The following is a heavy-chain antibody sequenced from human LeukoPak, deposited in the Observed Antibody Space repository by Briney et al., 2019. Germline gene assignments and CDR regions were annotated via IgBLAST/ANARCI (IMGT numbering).Heavy chain of an antibody. CDR3: AKGFACAENRCYGLDS. J-gene: IGHJ4*02. Sequence: GGSLRLSCAASGFAFSRYAMTWVRQDPGKGLEWVSLITESGHSTYYTKSVKGRFTISRDNSKNTLYLQMNSLGVEDTGLYFCAKGFACAENRCYGLDSWAQGILVIVSS. CDR1: GFAFSRYA. V-gene: IGHV3-23*01. CDR2: ITESGHST. D-gene: IGHD4/OR15-4a*01.